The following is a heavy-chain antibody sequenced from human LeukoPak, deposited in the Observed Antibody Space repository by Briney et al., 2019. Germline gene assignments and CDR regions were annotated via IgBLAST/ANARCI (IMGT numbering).Heavy chain of an antibody. V-gene: IGHV3-7*01. CDR2: IKQDGSEK. CDR1: GFTFSSYW. J-gene: IGHJ6*02. Sequence: GGSLRLSCAASGFTFSSYWMSWVRQAPGKGLEWVANIKQDGSEKYYVDSVKGRFTISRDNAKNSLYLQMNSLRAEDTAVYYCARVVGVLLWFGELLSLGGMDVWGQGTTVTVPS. CDR3: ARVVGVLLWFGELLSLGGMDV. D-gene: IGHD3-10*01.